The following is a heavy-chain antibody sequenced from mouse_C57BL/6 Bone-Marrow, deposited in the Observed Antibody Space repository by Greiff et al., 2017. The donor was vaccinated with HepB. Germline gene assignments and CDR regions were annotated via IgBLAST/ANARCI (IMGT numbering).Heavy chain of an antibody. D-gene: IGHD1-1*01. V-gene: IGHV6-3*01. CDR1: GFTFSNYW. Sequence: EVQGVESGGGLVQPGGSMKLSCVASGFTFSNYWMNWVRQSPEKGLEWVAQIRLKSDNYATHYAESVKGRFTISRDDSKSSVYLQMNNLRAEDTGIYYCTAVATSYWYFDVWGTGTTVTVSS. CDR2: IRLKSDNYAT. CDR3: TAVATSYWYFDV. J-gene: IGHJ1*03.